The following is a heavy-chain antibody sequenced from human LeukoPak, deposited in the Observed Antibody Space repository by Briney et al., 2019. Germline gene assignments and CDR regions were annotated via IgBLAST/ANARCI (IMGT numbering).Heavy chain of an antibody. CDR3: AREEEYGVLPYGMDV. V-gene: IGHV3-7*03. J-gene: IGHJ6*04. D-gene: IGHD2/OR15-2a*01. Sequence: GGSLRLSCAASGFTFSSYWMSWVRQAPGKGLEWVANIKPDGSEKCYVDSVKGRFTISRDNAKNSLHLKMNSLRAEDTDVYYWAREEEYGVLPYGMDVWGKGTTVTVS. CDR2: IKPDGSEK. CDR1: GFTFSSYW.